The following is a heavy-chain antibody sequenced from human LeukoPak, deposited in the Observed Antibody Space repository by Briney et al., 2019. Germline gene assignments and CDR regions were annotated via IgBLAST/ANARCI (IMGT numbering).Heavy chain of an antibody. J-gene: IGHJ4*02. V-gene: IGHV4-31*03. CDR2: IYYSGST. CDR3: ARTYCSSTSCYRGEKNLYYFDY. Sequence: SETLSLTCTVSGGSISSGGYYWSWIRQHPGKGLEWLGYIYYSGSTYYNPSLKSRVTISVDTSKNQFSLKLSSVTAADTAVYYCARTYCSSTSCYRGEKNLYYFDYWGQGTLVTVSS. CDR1: GGSISSGGYY. D-gene: IGHD2-2*02.